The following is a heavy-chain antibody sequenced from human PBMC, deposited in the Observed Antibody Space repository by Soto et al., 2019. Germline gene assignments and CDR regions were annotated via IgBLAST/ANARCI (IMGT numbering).Heavy chain of an antibody. CDR1: GGTFSTYA. V-gene: IGHV1-69*13. CDR3: AGGRLSGGT. CDR2: IIPIFGTG. D-gene: IGHD3-10*01. Sequence: GASVKVSCKASGGTFSTYAINWVRQAPGQGLEWMGGIIPIFGTGNFAQKFQGRVTITADESTSTVYMELSSLRFEDTAAYYCAGGRLSGGTWGQGTLVTVAS. J-gene: IGHJ5*02.